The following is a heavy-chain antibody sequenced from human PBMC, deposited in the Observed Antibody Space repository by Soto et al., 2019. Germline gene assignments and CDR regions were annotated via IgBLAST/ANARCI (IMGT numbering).Heavy chain of an antibody. J-gene: IGHJ6*02. CDR1: NGSISNPIYY. V-gene: IGHV4-39*01. CDR2: IYHRGNT. D-gene: IGHD3-22*01. CDR3: ARGVYYDSSGYLNYYYYYGMDV. Sequence: SETLSLTCTVSNGSISNPIYYWGWMRQPPGKGLEWIGSIYHRGNTYYNPSLQGRVTISVDTSKNQFSLKLSSVTAADTAVYYCARGVYYDSSGYLNYYYYYGMDVWGQGTTVTVSS.